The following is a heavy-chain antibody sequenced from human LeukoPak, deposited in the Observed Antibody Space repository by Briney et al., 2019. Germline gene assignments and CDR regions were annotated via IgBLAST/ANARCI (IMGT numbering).Heavy chain of an antibody. D-gene: IGHD3-10*01. CDR2: INPNGGGT. CDR1: GYTFTGFY. V-gene: IGHV1-2*02. J-gene: IGHJ4*02. Sequence: GASVKVSCKASGYTFTGFYMHWVRQAPGQGLEWMGWINPNGGGTNYAQKFQGRVTMTKDTSINTAYMELSSLRSDDTAVYYCAREDVSVISDTCCSGLGYWGQGSLVTVSS. CDR3: AREDVSVISDTCCSGLGY.